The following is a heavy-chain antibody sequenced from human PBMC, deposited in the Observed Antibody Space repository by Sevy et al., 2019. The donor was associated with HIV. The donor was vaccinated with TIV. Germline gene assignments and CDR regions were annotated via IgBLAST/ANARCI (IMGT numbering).Heavy chain of an antibody. D-gene: IGHD6-13*01. CDR3: ARDRLNIAAAGPRGAFDI. CDR1: GFTFNKYS. V-gene: IGHV3-21*01. Sequence: GGSLRLSCAASGFTFNKYSMNRVRQAPGKGLEWVSSISSSSSYIYYADSVKGRFTISRDNAKNSLYLQMNSLRAEDTALYSCARDRLNIAAAGPRGAFDIWGQGTMVTVSS. CDR2: ISSSSSYI. J-gene: IGHJ3*02.